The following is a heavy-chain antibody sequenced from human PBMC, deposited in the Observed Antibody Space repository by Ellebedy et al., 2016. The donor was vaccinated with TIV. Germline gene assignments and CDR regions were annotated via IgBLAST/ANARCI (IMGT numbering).Heavy chain of an antibody. D-gene: IGHD1-26*01. Sequence: KVSXXGSGYSFPSYWIGWVRQMPGKGLEWMGIIYPGDSDTRYSPSFQGQVTISADKSISTAYLQWSSLKASDTAMYYCAKYWDSGSYGDIWGRGTMVTVSS. CDR3: AKYWDSGSYGDI. J-gene: IGHJ3*02. CDR2: IYPGDSDT. CDR1: GYSFPSYW. V-gene: IGHV5-51*01.